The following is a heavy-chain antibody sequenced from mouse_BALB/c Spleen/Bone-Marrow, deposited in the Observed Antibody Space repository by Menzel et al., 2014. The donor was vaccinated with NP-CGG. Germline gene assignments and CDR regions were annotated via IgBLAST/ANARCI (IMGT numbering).Heavy chain of an antibody. CDR2: ISGNYGDA. CDR1: GYTFTDYA. Sequence: QVQLQQPGAELVRPGVSVKISCKGSGYTFTDYAIHWVKQSRAKSLEWIGLISGNYGDAICNQKFKGKASMTVDKSSSTAYMDLARLTSEDSAIYYCARTGKVRNAMDYWGQGTSVTVSS. V-gene: IGHV1S137*01. D-gene: IGHD2-14*01. CDR3: ARTGKVRNAMDY. J-gene: IGHJ4*01.